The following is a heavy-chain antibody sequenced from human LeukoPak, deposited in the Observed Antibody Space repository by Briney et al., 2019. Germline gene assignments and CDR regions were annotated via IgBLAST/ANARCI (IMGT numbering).Heavy chain of an antibody. CDR2: IYYSGST. CDR3: ARAKWGVVDPGVFDI. D-gene: IGHD3-22*01. CDR1: GGSISSYY. V-gene: IGHV4-59*01. Sequence: SETLSLTCTVTGGSISSYYWSWLRQPPGKGLEWIGYIYYSGSTNYNPSLKSRVTISVDTSKNQFSLKLSSVTAADTAVYYCARAKWGVVDPGVFDIWGQGTMVTVSS. J-gene: IGHJ3*02.